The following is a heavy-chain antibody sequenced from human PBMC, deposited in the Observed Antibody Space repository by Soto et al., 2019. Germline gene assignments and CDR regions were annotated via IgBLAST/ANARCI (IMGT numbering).Heavy chain of an antibody. J-gene: IGHJ4*02. CDR3: ARDPGRFDY. D-gene: IGHD1-26*01. Sequence: GGSLRLSCAASGFNFDDYCMSWVRQAPGKGLEWVSGVNWNGGSTGYVDSVKGRFTISRDYAKNSLYLQMNSLRADDTAFYYCARDPGRFDYWGQGTLVTVSS. V-gene: IGHV3-20*04. CDR1: GFNFDDYC. CDR2: VNWNGGST.